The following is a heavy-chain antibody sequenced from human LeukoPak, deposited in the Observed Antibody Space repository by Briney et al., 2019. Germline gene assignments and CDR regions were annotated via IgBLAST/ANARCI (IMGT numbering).Heavy chain of an antibody. D-gene: IGHD5-18*01. Sequence: GESLKISCKGSGYSFTSYWIGWVRQVPGKSLEWMGIIYPGDSDTRYSPSFQGQVTISADKSISTAYLQWSSLKASDTAMYYCARPRIQLWSPLDYWGQGTLVTVSS. CDR3: ARPRIQLWSPLDY. CDR1: GYSFTSYW. CDR2: IYPGDSDT. J-gene: IGHJ4*02. V-gene: IGHV5-51*01.